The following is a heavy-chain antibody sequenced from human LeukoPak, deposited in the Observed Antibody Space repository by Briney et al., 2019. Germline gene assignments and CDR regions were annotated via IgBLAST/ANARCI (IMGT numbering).Heavy chain of an antibody. V-gene: IGHV3-23*01. CDR3: AKDDSSGYDGTYYFDY. J-gene: IGHJ4*02. CDR2: ISGSGGST. CDR1: GFTFSSYA. Sequence: SGGSLRLSCAASGFTFSSYAMSWVRQAPGKGLEWVSAISGSGGSTYYADSVKGRFTISRDNPKNTLYLQMNSLRAEDTAVYYCAKDDSSGYDGTYYFDYWGQGTLVTVSS. D-gene: IGHD3-22*01.